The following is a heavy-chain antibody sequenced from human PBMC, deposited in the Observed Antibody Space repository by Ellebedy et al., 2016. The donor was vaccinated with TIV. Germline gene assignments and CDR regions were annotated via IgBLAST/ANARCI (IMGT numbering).Heavy chain of an antibody. CDR2: IKQDGSEK. D-gene: IGHD2-15*01. CDR1: GFTFSRYW. Sequence: PGGSLRLSCAASGFTFSRYWMSWVRQAPGKGLEWVANIKQDGSEKYYVDSVKGRFTITRDNAENSLYLQMNSLRAEDTAVYYCAKFLGCCSGATCVIDHWGQGTLVTVSS. CDR3: AKFLGCCSGATCVIDH. J-gene: IGHJ4*02. V-gene: IGHV3-7*01.